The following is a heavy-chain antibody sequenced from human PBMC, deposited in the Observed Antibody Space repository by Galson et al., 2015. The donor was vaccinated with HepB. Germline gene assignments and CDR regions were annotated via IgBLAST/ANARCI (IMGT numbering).Heavy chain of an antibody. Sequence: TLSLTCSVSGGSISSGSFYWTWIRQPAGKGLEWIGRIYTPGSTNYNPSLKIRITMSVDTSKNQFSLKLSSVTAADTAVYYCARGGRSGFDYWGQGTLVTVSS. D-gene: IGHD3-10*01. CDR2: IYTPGST. J-gene: IGHJ4*02. CDR1: GGSISSGSFY. V-gene: IGHV4-61*02. CDR3: ARGGRSGFDY.